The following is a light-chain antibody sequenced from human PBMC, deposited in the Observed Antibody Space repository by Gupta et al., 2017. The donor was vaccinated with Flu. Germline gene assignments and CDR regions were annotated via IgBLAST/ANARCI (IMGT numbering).Light chain of an antibody. V-gene: IGKV3-11*01. J-gene: IGKJ2*01. CDR2: DAT. Sequence: EIVLTQSPATLSLSPGERATLSCRASQSVSSYLAWYQQKPGQAPRLLIYDATNRATGIPARFSGSGSGTDFTLTISSLVPEDVAVYYCQQRSNWPPYTFGQGTKLEIK. CDR1: QSVSSY. CDR3: QQRSNWPPYT.